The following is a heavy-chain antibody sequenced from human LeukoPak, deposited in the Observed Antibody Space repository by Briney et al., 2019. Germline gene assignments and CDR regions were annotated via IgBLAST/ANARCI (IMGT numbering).Heavy chain of an antibody. CDR2: ISSSSSTI. Sequence: GGSLRLSCAASGFTFSSYSMDWVRQAPGMGLEWVSYISSSSSTIYYADSVKGRFTISRDNAKNSLYLQMNSLRAEDTAVYYCARVTTLGGFDYWGQGTLVTVSS. D-gene: IGHD7-27*01. CDR1: GFTFSSYS. V-gene: IGHV3-48*04. J-gene: IGHJ4*02. CDR3: ARVTTLGGFDY.